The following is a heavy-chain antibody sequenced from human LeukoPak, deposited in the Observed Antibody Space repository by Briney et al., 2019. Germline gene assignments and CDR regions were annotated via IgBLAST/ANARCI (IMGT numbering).Heavy chain of an antibody. CDR1: GFTFSSYA. D-gene: IGHD6-19*01. Sequence: GGSLRLSCAASGFTFSSYAMSWVRQAPGKGLEWVSAISGSGGSTYHADSVKGRFTISRDNSKNTLYLQMNSLRAEDTAVYYCAKTGVYIAVAWGFDYWGQGTLVTVSS. CDR2: ISGSGGST. J-gene: IGHJ4*02. CDR3: AKTGVYIAVAWGFDY. V-gene: IGHV3-23*01.